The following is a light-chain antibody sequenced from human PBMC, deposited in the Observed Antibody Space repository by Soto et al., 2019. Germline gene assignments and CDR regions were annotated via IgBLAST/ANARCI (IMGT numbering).Light chain of an antibody. CDR2: ENN. CDR3: GTWDSSLSLVV. V-gene: IGLV1-51*02. Sequence: QSVLTQPPSVSAAPGQKVTISCSGSSSNIGNNYVSWYQHVPGTAPKVLIYENNTRPSGIPDRFSGSKSGTSATLGITGLKTGDEADYYCGTWDSSLSLVVFGVWTKLTVL. J-gene: IGLJ2*01. CDR1: SSNIGNNY.